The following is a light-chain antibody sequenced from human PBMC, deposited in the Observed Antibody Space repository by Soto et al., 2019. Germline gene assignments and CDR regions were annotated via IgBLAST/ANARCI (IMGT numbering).Light chain of an antibody. CDR2: AAS. CDR3: QQSYSTPYT. CDR1: QSISSY. J-gene: IGKJ2*01. Sequence: DIQMTQSPSSLSASVGDRVTITCRASQSISSYLNWYQQKPGKAPKLLIYAASSLQSGVPSRFSGSGSVTDFTLTISSLQPEDFAPYYYQQSYSTPYTFGQGTKLEIK. V-gene: IGKV1-39*01.